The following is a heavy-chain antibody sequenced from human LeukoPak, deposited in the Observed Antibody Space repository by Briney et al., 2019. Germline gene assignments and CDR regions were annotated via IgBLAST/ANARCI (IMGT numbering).Heavy chain of an antibody. CDR3: ARFRTLTTHFDY. D-gene: IGHD4-11*01. J-gene: IGHJ4*02. CDR1: GGSISSSGYY. V-gene: IGHV4-39*01. Sequence: PSETLSLTCTVSGGSISSSGYYWGWIRQPPGKGLERIGTIYHSGSTYYNPSLKSRVTISVDTSKNQFSLKLSSVTAADTAVYYCARFRTLTTHFDYWGQGTLVTVSS. CDR2: IYHSGST.